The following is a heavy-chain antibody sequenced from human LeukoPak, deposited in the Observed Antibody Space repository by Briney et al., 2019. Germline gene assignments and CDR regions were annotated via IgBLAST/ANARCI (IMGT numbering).Heavy chain of an antibody. Sequence: PSETLSLTCTVSGGSISSYYWSWIRQPPGKGLEWIGYIYYSGSTNYNPSLKSRVTISVDTSKNQFSLKLSSVTGADTAVYYCASTDRIKDAFDIWGQGTMVTVSS. V-gene: IGHV4-59*01. CDR1: GGSISSYY. CDR3: ASTDRIKDAFDI. J-gene: IGHJ3*02. D-gene: IGHD1-14*01. CDR2: IYYSGST.